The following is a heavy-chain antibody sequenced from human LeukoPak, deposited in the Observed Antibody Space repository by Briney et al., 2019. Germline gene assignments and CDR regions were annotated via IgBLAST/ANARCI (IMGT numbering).Heavy chain of an antibody. D-gene: IGHD2-15*01. J-gene: IGHJ1*01. Sequence: ASVKVSCKASGYTFTSYGITWVRQAPGQGLEWMGWISAYNGDTNYAQNLQGRVTMTTDTSTSTAYMELRSLRSDDTAVYYCATGLVVVVAATGYFQHWGQGTLVTVSS. CDR2: ISAYNGDT. CDR3: ATGLVVVVAATGYFQH. V-gene: IGHV1-18*01. CDR1: GYTFTSYG.